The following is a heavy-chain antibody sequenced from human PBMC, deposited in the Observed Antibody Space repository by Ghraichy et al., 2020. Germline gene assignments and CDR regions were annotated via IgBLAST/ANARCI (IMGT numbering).Heavy chain of an antibody. CDR3: ARDLITFGGFDAFDI. CDR2: IYTSGST. D-gene: IGHD3-16*01. CDR1: GGSISSGSYY. J-gene: IGHJ3*02. Sequence: SETLSLTCTVSGGSISSGSYYWSWIRQPAGKGLEWIGRIYTSGSTNYNPSLKSRVTISVDTSKNQFSLKLSSVTAADTAVYYCARDLITFGGFDAFDIWGQGTMVTVSS. V-gene: IGHV4-61*02.